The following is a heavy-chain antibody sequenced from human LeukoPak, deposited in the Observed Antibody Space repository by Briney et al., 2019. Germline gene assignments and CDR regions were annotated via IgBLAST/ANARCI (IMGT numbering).Heavy chain of an antibody. CDR2: VSYDGSNK. D-gene: IGHD3-10*01. CDR3: AKDERRSMVRGVSGHPDY. Sequence: GGSLRLSCAASGFTFSDYGMHWVRQAPGKGLEWVALVSYDGSNKYYADSVKGRFTISRDNAKNSLYLQMNSLRAEDTALYYCAKDERRSMVRGVSGHPDYWGQGTLVTVSS. CDR1: GFTFSDYG. J-gene: IGHJ4*02. V-gene: IGHV3-30*18.